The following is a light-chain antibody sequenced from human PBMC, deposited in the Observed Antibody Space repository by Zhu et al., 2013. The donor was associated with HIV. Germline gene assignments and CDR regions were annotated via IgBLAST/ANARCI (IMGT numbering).Light chain of an antibody. V-gene: IGKV1-12*01. CDR3: QQANSFPQLT. CDR1: QSISYS. Sequence: DIQMTQSPSTLSASVGDRVTITCRTSQSISYSLAWYQQKPGKAPKLLIYAASSLQSGVPSRFSGSGSGTDFTLTISSLQPEDFATYYCQQANSFPQLTFGGGTKVEIK. CDR2: AAS. J-gene: IGKJ4*01.